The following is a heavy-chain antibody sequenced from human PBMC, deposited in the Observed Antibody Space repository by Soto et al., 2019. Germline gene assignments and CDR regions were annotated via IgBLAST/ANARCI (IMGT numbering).Heavy chain of an antibody. CDR3: AKGHVFVAPQNGRSFDS. D-gene: IGHD2-21*01. V-gene: IGHV3-48*03. Sequence: GGSLRLSCAASGFTFSHFGMRWVRQAQGKGLVWVAYITSGGGTTCYADSVKGRFTISRDNTKNSLYLQMNSLRAEDTAVYYCAKGHVFVAPQNGRSFDSWGQGSLVTVSS. J-gene: IGHJ4*02. CDR1: GFTFSHFG. CDR2: ITSGGGTT.